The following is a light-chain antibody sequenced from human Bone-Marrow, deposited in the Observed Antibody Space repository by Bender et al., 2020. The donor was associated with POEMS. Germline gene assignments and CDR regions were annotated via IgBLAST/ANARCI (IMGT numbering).Light chain of an antibody. V-gene: IGLV2-23*01. CDR2: DDS. CDR3: CSYAGSTTWV. J-gene: IGLJ3*02. Sequence: QSAPTQPASVSGSPGQSITISCTGSSSDIGSYNLVSWYQQHPDKAPKLMLYDDSKRPSGVSNRFSGSKSGNTASLTISGLQAEDEADYYCCSYAGSTTWVFGGGTKLTVL. CDR1: SSDIGSYNL.